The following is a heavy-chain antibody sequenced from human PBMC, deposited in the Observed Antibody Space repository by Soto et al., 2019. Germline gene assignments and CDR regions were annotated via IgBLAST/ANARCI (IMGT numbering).Heavy chain of an antibody. CDR1: GFSLSTSGVG. D-gene: IGHD3-16*02. CDR3: ARLNTMITFGGVIAHFDY. Sequence: SGPTLVNPTHTPTLTCTFSGFSLSTSGVGVGWIRQPPGKALEWLALIYWDDDKRYSPSLKSRLTITKDTSKNQVVLTMTNMDPVDTATYYCARLNTMITFGGVIAHFDYWGQGTLVTVSS. J-gene: IGHJ4*02. CDR2: IYWDDDK. V-gene: IGHV2-5*02.